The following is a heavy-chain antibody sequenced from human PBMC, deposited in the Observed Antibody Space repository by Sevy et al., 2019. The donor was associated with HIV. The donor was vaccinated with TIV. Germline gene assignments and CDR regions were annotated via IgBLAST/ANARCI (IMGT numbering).Heavy chain of an antibody. CDR1: GFTFTSYG. D-gene: IGHD5-12*01. CDR3: AKVLGFGSGYDYAFDF. J-gene: IGHJ3*01. V-gene: IGHV3-30*02. CDR2: ISFDEKHK. Sequence: GGSLRLSCAASGFTFTSYGIHWVRQAPGKGLECVAKISFDEKHKYYAESVKGRFTISRDISKNTVFLEMNSLRPDDTGVYYCAKVLGFGSGYDYAFDFWGQGTMVTVSS.